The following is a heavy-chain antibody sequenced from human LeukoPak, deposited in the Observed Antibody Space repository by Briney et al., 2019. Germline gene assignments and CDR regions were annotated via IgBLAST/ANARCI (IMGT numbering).Heavy chain of an antibody. CDR3: ARGLVIDY. Sequence: SGGSLRLSCAASGFTFSSYSMNWVRQAPGKGLEWVSSITAISSYIYYADSVKGRFTISRDNAKNSLYLQMNSLRAEDTAMYYCARGLVIDYWGQGTLVTVSS. CDR1: GFTFSSYS. J-gene: IGHJ4*02. CDR2: ITAISSYI. V-gene: IGHV3-21*01.